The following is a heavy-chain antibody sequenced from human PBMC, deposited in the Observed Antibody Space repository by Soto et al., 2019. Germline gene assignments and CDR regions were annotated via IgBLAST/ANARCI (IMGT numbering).Heavy chain of an antibody. D-gene: IGHD6-6*01. CDR2: IYYSGST. CDR3: ARRGYSSSRIDY. CDR1: GGSISSYY. V-gene: IGHV4-59*08. Sequence: SETLSLTCTVSGGSISSYYWSWIRQPPGKGLEWIGYIYYSGSTNYNPALKSRVTISVDTSKNQFSLKLSSVTAADTAVYYCARRGYSSSRIDYWGQGTLVTVSS. J-gene: IGHJ4*02.